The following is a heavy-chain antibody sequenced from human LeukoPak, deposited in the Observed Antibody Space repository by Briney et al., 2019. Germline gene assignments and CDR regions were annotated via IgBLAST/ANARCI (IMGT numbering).Heavy chain of an antibody. CDR2: IYYSGST. D-gene: IGHD3-10*01. CDR3: VTQPVGGSYFFDY. V-gene: IGHV4-59*01. Sequence: SETLSLTCTASGGSLSSYNWRWIRQRPGKGREWIGYIYYSGSTNYNPSLKSRVTISVDTSKNQFSLKLSSVTAADTAVYYCVTQPVGGSYFFDYWGQGTLVTVSS. CDR1: GGSLSSYN. J-gene: IGHJ4*02.